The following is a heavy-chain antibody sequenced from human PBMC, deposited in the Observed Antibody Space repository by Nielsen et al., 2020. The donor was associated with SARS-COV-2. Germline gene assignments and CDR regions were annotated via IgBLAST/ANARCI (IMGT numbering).Heavy chain of an antibody. V-gene: IGHV4-31*03. Sequence: SETLSLTCTVSGGSISSGGYYWSWIRQHPGKGLEWIGYIYHSGSTNYNPSLKSRVTISVDKSKNQFSLKLSSVTAADTAVYYCARNVVGDAFDIWGQGTMVTVSS. D-gene: IGHD1-26*01. CDR3: ARNVVGDAFDI. CDR2: IYHSGST. J-gene: IGHJ3*02. CDR1: GGSISSGGYY.